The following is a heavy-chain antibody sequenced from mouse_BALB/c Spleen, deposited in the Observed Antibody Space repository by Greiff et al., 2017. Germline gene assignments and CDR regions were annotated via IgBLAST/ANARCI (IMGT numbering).Heavy chain of an antibody. CDR2: IYPGDGDT. Sequence: QVQLKESGAELVRPGSSVKISCKASGYAFSSYWMNWVKQRPGQGLEWIGQIYPGDGDTNYNGKFKGKATLTADKSSSTAYMQLSSLTSEDSAVYFCAEGEMDYWGQGTSVTVSS. V-gene: IGHV1-80*01. CDR1: GYAFSSYW. CDR3: AEGEMDY. J-gene: IGHJ4*01.